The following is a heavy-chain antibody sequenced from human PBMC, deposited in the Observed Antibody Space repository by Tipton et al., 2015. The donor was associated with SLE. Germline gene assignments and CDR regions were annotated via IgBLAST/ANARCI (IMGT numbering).Heavy chain of an antibody. J-gene: IGHJ4*02. Sequence: TLSLTCTVSGGSISRGCYYWGWIRPPPGKGLEWIGSIYYSGSTYYNPPLKSRGTISVDTSKNQFSLKVSSVTAADTAVYYCARLVGAYDILTGYYQRYFDYWGQGTLVSVSS. CDR2: IYYSGST. D-gene: IGHD3-9*01. V-gene: IGHV4-39*01. CDR3: ARLVGAYDILTGYYQRYFDY. CDR1: GGSISRGCYY.